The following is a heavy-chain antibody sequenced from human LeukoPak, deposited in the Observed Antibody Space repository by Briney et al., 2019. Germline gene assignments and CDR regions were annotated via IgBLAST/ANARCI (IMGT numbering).Heavy chain of an antibody. V-gene: IGHV3-7*01. CDR3: ARESKVGSSDDAFDI. J-gene: IGHJ3*02. CDR1: GFTFSRHY. CDR2: IRQDGRDK. Sequence: GGSLRLSCAASGFTFSRHYMSWVRQSPGKGLEWVANIRQDGRDKYYVDSVKGRFTIPRDNADNSLYLQMNSLRAEDTGVYYCARESKVGSSDDAFDIWGQGTMVTVSS. D-gene: IGHD1-26*01.